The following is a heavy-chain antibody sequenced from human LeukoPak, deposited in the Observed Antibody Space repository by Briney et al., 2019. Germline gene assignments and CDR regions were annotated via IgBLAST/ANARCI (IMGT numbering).Heavy chain of an antibody. Sequence: GGSLRLSCAASGFTSSSYEMNWGRESPGTGLRWGSYISSSGSIIYYADSVKGRFTISRDNAKNTLYLPMNSLRAEVRAVYYCARNYQADSWYDDCYSYSMDVWGQGTTVTVSS. J-gene: IGHJ6*02. CDR3: ARNYQADSWYDDCYSYSMDV. CDR1: GFTSSSYE. D-gene: IGHD6-13*01. CDR2: ISSSGSII. V-gene: IGHV3-48*03.